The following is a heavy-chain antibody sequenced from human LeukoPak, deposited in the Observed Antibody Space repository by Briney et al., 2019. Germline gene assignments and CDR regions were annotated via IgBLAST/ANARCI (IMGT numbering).Heavy chain of an antibody. Sequence: SETVSLTCTVCGDSVSSESYYGSCMREPPGKGLEWIGYIYYCGTPIQNPSLKRRVTLSGDTSKNQLHLDLNPVTAADTAVDYCARESRGYYDISGYFDHWGHGTLVTVSS. CDR2: IYYCGTP. V-gene: IGHV4-61*01. J-gene: IGHJ4*01. CDR3: ARESRGYYDISGYFDH. CDR1: GDSVSSESYY. D-gene: IGHD3-22*01.